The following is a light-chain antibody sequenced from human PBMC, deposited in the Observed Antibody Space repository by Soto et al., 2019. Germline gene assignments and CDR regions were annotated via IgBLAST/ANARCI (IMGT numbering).Light chain of an antibody. Sequence: QSALTQPASVSGSPRRSITISCTGTSSDVGGYNYVSWYQQHPGKAPKLMIYDVSNRPSGVSNRFSGSKSGNTASLTISGLQAEDEADYYCSSYTRSSTPFVFGTGTKLTVL. V-gene: IGLV2-14*01. CDR1: SSDVGGYNY. CDR2: DVS. CDR3: SSYTRSSTPFV. J-gene: IGLJ1*01.